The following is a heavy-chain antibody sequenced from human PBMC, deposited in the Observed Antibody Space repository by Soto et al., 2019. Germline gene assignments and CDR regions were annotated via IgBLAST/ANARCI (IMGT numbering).Heavy chain of an antibody. CDR2: ISGSAGST. CDR3: AKDVEGSGYDSGNDY. Sequence: EVQLLESGGGLVQPGGSLRLSCAASGFTFSNYAMSWVRQAPGKGLGWVSSISGSAGSTYYADSVKGQFTISRDNSKNTLYLQMNSLRAEDTAIYYCAKDVEGSGYDSGNDYWGQGTLVTVSS. CDR1: GFTFSNYA. J-gene: IGHJ4*02. D-gene: IGHD5-12*01. V-gene: IGHV3-23*01.